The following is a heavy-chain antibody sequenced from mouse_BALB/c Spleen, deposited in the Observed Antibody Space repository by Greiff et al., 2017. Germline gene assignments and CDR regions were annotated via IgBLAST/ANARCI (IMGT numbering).Heavy chain of an antibody. CDR1: GYTFTSYW. J-gene: IGHJ2*01. D-gene: IGHD2-1*01. Sequence: VQLQQSGAELAKPGASVKMSCKASGYTFTSYWMHWVKQRPGQGLEWIGYINPSTGYTEYNQKFKDKATLTADKSSSTAYMQLSSLTSEDSAVYYCARNYGNYDDYWGQGTTLTVSS. V-gene: IGHV1-7*01. CDR2: INPSTGYT. CDR3: ARNYGNYDDY.